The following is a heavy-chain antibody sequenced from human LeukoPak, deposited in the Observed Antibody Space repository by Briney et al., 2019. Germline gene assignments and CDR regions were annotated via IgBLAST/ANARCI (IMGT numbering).Heavy chain of an antibody. V-gene: IGHV4-34*01. J-gene: IGHJ4*02. D-gene: IGHD6-19*01. CDR1: GGSFSGYY. Sequence: PSETLSLTCAVYGGSFSGYYWSWIRQPPGKGLEWIGEINHSGSTNYNPSLKSRVTISVDTSKNQFSLKLSSVTAADTAVYYCARVKSEAVAGGDFDYWGQGTLVTVSS. CDR2: INHSGST. CDR3: ARVKSEAVAGGDFDY.